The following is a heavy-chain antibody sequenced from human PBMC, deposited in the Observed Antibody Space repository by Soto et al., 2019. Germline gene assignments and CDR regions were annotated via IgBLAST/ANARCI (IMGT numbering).Heavy chain of an antibody. Sequence: SGPTLVNPTQTLTLTCTFSGFSLSTSGMCVSWIRQPPGKALEWLALIDWDDDKYYSTSLKTRLTISKDTSKNKVVLTMTKMNSVDTATYYCARFIKDGVRGVIIPLDYGMDVWGQGTTVTVSS. CDR2: IDWDDDK. D-gene: IGHD3-10*01. J-gene: IGHJ6*02. CDR1: GFSLSTSGMC. CDR3: ARFIKDGVRGVIIPLDYGMDV. V-gene: IGHV2-70*13.